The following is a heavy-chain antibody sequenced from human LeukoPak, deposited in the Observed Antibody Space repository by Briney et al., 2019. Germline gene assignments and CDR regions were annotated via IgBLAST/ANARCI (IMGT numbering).Heavy chain of an antibody. CDR3: ARHYYDSSGDAFDI. V-gene: IGHV4-59*01. CDR2: IYYSGST. CDR1: GGSISSYY. Sequence: SETLSLTCTVSGGSISSYYWSWIRQPPGKGLEWIGYIYYSGSTNYNPSLESRVTISVDTSKNQFSLKLSSVTAADTAVYYCARHYYDSSGDAFDIWGQGTMVTVSS. J-gene: IGHJ3*02. D-gene: IGHD3-22*01.